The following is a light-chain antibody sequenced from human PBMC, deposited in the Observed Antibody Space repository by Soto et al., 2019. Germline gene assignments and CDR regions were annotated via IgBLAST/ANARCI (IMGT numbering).Light chain of an antibody. J-gene: IGKJ2*01. Sequence: DIQMTQSPSSLSASVGDRVTITCRASQSISSYLNWYQQKPGKAPNLLIYAASILQSGVPSRFSGSGSGTDFTLTISSLQPEDFATYYCQHSYIAPPLYTFGQGTKLEIK. CDR2: AAS. V-gene: IGKV1-39*01. CDR3: QHSYIAPPLYT. CDR1: QSISSY.